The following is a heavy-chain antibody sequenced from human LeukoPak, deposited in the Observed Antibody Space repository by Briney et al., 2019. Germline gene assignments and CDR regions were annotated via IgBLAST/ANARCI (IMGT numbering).Heavy chain of an antibody. CDR1: GFTFSSYW. CDR2: INSDGSST. D-gene: IGHD6-13*01. CDR3: ARVLRGGSMGMAAAMVY. Sequence: AGGSLRLSCAASGFTFSSYWMHWVRQAPGKGLVWVSRINSDGSSTSYADSVKGRFTIPRDNAKNTLYLQMNSLRAEDTAVYYCARVLRGGSMGMAAAMVYWGQGTLVTVSS. J-gene: IGHJ4*02. V-gene: IGHV3-74*01.